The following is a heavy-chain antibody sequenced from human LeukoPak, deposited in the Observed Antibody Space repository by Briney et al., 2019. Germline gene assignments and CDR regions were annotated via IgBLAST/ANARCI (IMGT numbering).Heavy chain of an antibody. V-gene: IGHV3-21*01. D-gene: IGHD2-2*01. J-gene: IGHJ4*02. Sequence: GSLRLSCAASGFTFSSYSMNWVRQAPGKGLEWVSSISSSSSYIYYADSVKGRFTISRDNAKNSLYLQMNSLRAEDTAVYYCARARVVPAATFDYWGQGTLVTVSS. CDR3: ARARVVPAATFDY. CDR2: ISSSSSYI. CDR1: GFTFSSYS.